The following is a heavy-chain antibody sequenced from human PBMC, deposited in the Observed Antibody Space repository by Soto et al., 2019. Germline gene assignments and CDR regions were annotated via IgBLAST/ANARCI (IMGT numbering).Heavy chain of an antibody. CDR3: ARVTYDSFTAYSYYFGY. J-gene: IGHJ4*02. V-gene: IGHV4-59*01. D-gene: IGHD3-9*01. CDR2: VYYSGSV. CDR1: GDSIRPYY. Sequence: PSETLSLTCTVSGDSIRPYYWTWIRQPPGKGLEWIGYVYYSGSVNYKSSLKSRVTMSVDTSKNQFSLRLNSVTAADTAVYYCARVTYDSFTAYSYYFGYWGQGTLVTVSS.